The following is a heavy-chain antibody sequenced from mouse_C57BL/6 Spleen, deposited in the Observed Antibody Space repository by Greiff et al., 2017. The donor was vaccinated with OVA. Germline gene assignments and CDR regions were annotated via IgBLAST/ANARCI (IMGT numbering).Heavy chain of an antibody. V-gene: IGHV5-6*01. CDR1: GFTFSSYG. D-gene: IGHD1-1*01. J-gene: IGHJ1*03. CDR3: ARKTTVVARYFDV. Sequence: DVQLVESGGDLVKPGGSLKLSCAASGFTFSSYGMSWVRQTPDKRLEWVATISSGGSYTYYPDRVKGRFTISRDNAKNTLYLQMSSLKSEDTAMYYCARKTTVVARYFDVWGTGTTVTVSS. CDR2: ISSGGSYT.